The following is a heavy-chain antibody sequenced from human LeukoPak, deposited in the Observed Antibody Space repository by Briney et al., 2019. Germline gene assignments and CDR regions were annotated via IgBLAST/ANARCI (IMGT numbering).Heavy chain of an antibody. J-gene: IGHJ4*02. CDR2: ISGSGGST. D-gene: IGHD5-12*01. CDR3: AKDAARYSGYDLGDY. V-gene: IGHV3-23*01. CDR1: GFTFSTYG. Sequence: PGGSLRLSCAASGFTFSTYGMSWVRQAPGKGLEWVSAISGSGGSTYYADSVKGRFTISRDNSKNTLYLQMNSLRAEDTAVYYCAKDAARYSGYDLGDYWGQGTLVTVSS.